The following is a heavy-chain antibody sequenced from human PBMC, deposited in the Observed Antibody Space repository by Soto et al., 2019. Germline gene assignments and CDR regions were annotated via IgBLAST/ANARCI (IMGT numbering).Heavy chain of an antibody. Sequence: QITLKESGPSPVKPTQTLTVTCTFYGFSLSNSGVGVAWIRQPPGKALEWLALIYGDNDKRYSPSLKTRLTPTXXXSXSQVVLTLPNMDPVDTATYYFAHCTRHDYGDYDPGTSHVFDSWGQGTLVTVSS. J-gene: IGHJ4*02. CDR2: IYGDNDK. V-gene: IGHV2-5*02. D-gene: IGHD4-17*01. CDR3: AHCTRHDYGDYDPGTSHVFDS. CDR1: GFSLSNSGVG.